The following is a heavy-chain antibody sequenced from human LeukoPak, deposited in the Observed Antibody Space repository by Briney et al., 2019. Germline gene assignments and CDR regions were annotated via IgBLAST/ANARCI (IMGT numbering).Heavy chain of an antibody. CDR3: AKDHGSSDWYYFDY. CDR2: IHYDGSNN. CDR1: GFTFSSYE. D-gene: IGHD6-13*01. V-gene: IGHV3-30*02. Sequence: SGGSLRLSCAASGFTFSSYEMHWVRQAPGKGLEWVAFIHYDGSNNYYADSVKGRFTISRDNSKNTLYLQMNTLRADDTAVYYCAKDHGSSDWYYFDYWGQGTLVTVSS. J-gene: IGHJ4*02.